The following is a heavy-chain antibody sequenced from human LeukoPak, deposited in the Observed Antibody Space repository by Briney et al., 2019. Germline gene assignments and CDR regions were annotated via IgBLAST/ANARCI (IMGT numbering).Heavy chain of an antibody. CDR2: IYYSGST. D-gene: IGHD5-18*01. V-gene: IGHV4-59*08. CDR3: ARRGYSYDYFDY. Sequence: SETLSLTCTVSGGSISDYYWTWIRQPPGKGLEWIGYIYYSGSTYYNPSLKSRVTISVDTSKNQFSLKLSSVTAAGTAVYYCARRGYSYDYFDYWGQGTLVTVSS. CDR1: GGSISDYY. J-gene: IGHJ4*02.